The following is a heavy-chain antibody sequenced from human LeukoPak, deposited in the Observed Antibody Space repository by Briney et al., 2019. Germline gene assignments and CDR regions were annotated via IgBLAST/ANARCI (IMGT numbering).Heavy chain of an antibody. CDR2: ISGTYGST. CDR1: GFTFSGYA. CDR3: AKQTSYGPGECFDY. V-gene: IGHV3-23*01. D-gene: IGHD3-10*01. Sequence: GGSLRLSCAASGFTFSGYAMSWVRQAPGKGLEWVSGISGTYGSTYYADSVKGRFTISRDNSKNTLYMQMNSLRVDDTAVYYCAKQTSYGPGECFDYWGQGILVTVSS. J-gene: IGHJ4*02.